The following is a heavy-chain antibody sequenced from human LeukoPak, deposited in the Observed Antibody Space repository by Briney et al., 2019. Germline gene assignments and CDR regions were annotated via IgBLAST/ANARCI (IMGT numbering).Heavy chain of an antibody. D-gene: IGHD2-2*02. V-gene: IGHV1-18*01. CDR2: ISAYNGNT. J-gene: IGHJ3*02. CDR3: ARPFCSSTSCYMFAFDI. Sequence: ASVKVSCKASGYTFTSYGISWVRQAPGQGLEWMGWISAYNGNTNYAQKLQGRVTMTTDTSTSTAYMELRSLRSDDTAVYYCARPFCSSTSCYMFAFDIWGQGTMVTVSS. CDR1: GYTFTSYG.